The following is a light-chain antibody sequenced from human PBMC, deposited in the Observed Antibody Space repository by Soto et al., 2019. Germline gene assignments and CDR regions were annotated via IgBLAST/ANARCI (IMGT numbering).Light chain of an antibody. V-gene: IGLV2-23*02. Sequence: QSALTQAASVSGSPGQSITISCTGTSSDVGSYNLVSWYQQHPGKAPKLMIYEVNKRPSGVSDRFSGANSGNTASLTISGLQAEDEADYYCCSYAGSTTVVFGGGTKLTVL. J-gene: IGLJ2*01. CDR3: CSYAGSTTVV. CDR2: EVN. CDR1: SSDVGSYNL.